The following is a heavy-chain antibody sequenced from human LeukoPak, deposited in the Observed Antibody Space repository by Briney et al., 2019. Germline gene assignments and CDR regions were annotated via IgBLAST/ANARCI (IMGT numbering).Heavy chain of an antibody. V-gene: IGHV4-59*08. D-gene: IGHD5-18*01. CDR2: IHYSGST. Sequence: SETLSLTCTVSGGSITSYYWSWIRQPPGKGLEWIGYIHYSGSTNYNPSLKSRVTISVDTSKNQFSLKLRSVTAADTAVYYCARHVGYGNSWFDPWGQGTLVTVSS. CDR1: GGSITSYY. CDR3: ARHVGYGNSWFDP. J-gene: IGHJ5*02.